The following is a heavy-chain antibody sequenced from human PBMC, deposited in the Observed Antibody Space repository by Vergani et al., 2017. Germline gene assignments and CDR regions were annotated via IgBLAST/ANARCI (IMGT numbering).Heavy chain of an antibody. D-gene: IGHD6-13*01. J-gene: IGHJ4*02. CDR1: GYTFTSYD. Sequence: QVQLVQSGAEVKKPGASVKVSCKASGYTFTSYDINWVRQATGQGLEWMGWMNPNSGNTGYAQKLQGRVTMTRNTPISTAYMELSSLRSEDTAVYYCARGLDSSSWYSRGVYYFDYWGQGTLVTVSS. V-gene: IGHV1-8*01. CDR3: ARGLDSSSWYSRGVYYFDY. CDR2: MNPNSGNT.